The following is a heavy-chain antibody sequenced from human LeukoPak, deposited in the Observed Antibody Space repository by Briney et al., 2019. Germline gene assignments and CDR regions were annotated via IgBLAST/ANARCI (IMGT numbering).Heavy chain of an antibody. CDR1: GFTFSSYA. V-gene: IGHV3-23*01. D-gene: IGHD6-6*01. CDR3: ARDSNIEYSIFDY. Sequence: QPGGSLRLSCAASGFTFSSYAMSWVRQAPGKGLEWVSAISGSGGSTYYADSVKGRFTISRDNSKKTLYVQMNSLRAEDTAVYYCARDSNIEYSIFDYWGQGTLVTVSS. CDR2: ISGSGGST. J-gene: IGHJ4*02.